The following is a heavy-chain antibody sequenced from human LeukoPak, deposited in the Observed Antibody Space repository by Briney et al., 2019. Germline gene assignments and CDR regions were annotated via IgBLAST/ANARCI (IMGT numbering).Heavy chain of an antibody. V-gene: IGHV4-34*01. CDR1: GGSFSGYY. CDR2: INHSGST. J-gene: IGHJ5*01. Sequence: PSETLSLTCAVYGGSFSGYYWSWIRQPPGKGLEWIGEINHSGSTNYNPSLKSRVTISVDTSKNQFSLKLSSVTAADTAVYYCARSNGFAAIDSWAHGIMVTVSS. CDR3: ARSNGFAAIDS. D-gene: IGHD2-8*01.